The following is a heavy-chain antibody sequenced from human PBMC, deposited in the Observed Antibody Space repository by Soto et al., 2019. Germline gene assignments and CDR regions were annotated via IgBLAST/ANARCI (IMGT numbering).Heavy chain of an antibody. V-gene: IGHV3-9*01. CDR3: AKDIGLLWFGEGKNFDY. Sequence: PGGSLRLSCAASGFTFDDYAMHWVRQAPGKGLEWVSGISWNSGSIGYADSVKGRFTISRDNAKNSLYLQMNSLRAEDTALYYCAKDIGLLWFGEGKNFDYWGQGTLVTVSS. CDR1: GFTFDDYA. D-gene: IGHD3-10*01. J-gene: IGHJ4*02. CDR2: ISWNSGSI.